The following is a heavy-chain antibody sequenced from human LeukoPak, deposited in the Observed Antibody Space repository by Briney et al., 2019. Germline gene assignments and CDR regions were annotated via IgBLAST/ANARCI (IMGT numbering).Heavy chain of an antibody. V-gene: IGHV4-39*07. CDR3: ARGRGGNCSSTSCYTYFDY. J-gene: IGHJ4*02. Sequence: PSETLSLTCTVSGGSISSSSYYWGWIRQPPGKGLEWIGEINHSGSTNYNPSLKSRVTISVDTSKNQFSLKLSSVTAADTAVYYCARGRGGNCSSTSCYTYFDYWGQGTLVTVSS. CDR2: INHSGST. D-gene: IGHD2-2*02. CDR1: GGSISSSSYY.